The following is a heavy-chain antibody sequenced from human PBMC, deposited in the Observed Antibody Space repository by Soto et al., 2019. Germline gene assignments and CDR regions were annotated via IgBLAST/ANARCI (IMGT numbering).Heavy chain of an antibody. V-gene: IGHV1-3*01. Sequence: ASVKVSCKASGYTFTSYAMHWVRQAPGQRLEWMGWINAGNGNTKYSQKFQGRVTITRDTSASTAYMELSSLRSEDTAVYYCARDHKGVWVKIFGVVINLFDYWGQGTLVTVSS. CDR2: INAGNGNT. CDR3: ARDHKGVWVKIFGVVINLFDY. CDR1: GYTFTSYA. D-gene: IGHD3-3*01. J-gene: IGHJ4*02.